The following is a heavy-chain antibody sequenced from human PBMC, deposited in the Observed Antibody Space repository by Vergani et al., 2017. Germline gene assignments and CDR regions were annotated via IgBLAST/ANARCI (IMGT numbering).Heavy chain of an antibody. CDR3: ARGPAGSYWADY. V-gene: IGHV4-59*01. D-gene: IGHD1-26*01. Sequence: QVQLQESGPGLVKPSETLSLTCTVSGGSISSYYWSWIRQPPGKGLEWIGYIYYSGSTNYNPSLKSRVTISVDTSKNQFSLKLSSVTAADTAVYYCARGPAGSYWADYWGQGTLVTVSS. J-gene: IGHJ4*02. CDR2: IYYSGST. CDR1: GGSISSYY.